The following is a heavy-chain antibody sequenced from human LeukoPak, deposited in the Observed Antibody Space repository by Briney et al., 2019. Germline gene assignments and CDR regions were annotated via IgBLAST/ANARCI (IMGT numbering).Heavy chain of an antibody. J-gene: IGHJ4*02. V-gene: IGHV3-74*01. CDR1: GFTFSSYW. Sequence: GGSLRLSCAASGFTFSSYWMHWVRQAPGKGLVWVSRINSDGSSTSYADSVKGRFTISRDNAKNTLYLQMNSLRAEDTAVYYCAREMDQTYYYDSSGYYYGYWGQGTLVTVSS. CDR3: AREMDQTYYYDSSGYYYGY. CDR2: INSDGSST. D-gene: IGHD3-22*01.